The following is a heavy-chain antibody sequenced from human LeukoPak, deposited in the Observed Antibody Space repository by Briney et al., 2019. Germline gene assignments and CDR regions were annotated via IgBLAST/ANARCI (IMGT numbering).Heavy chain of an antibody. V-gene: IGHV3-30*18. J-gene: IGHJ4*02. D-gene: IGHD1-26*01. CDR2: ISYDGSNK. CDR1: GFTFGSYG. Sequence: GGSLRLSCAASGFTFGSYGMHWVRQAPGKGLEWVAVISYDGSNKYYADPVNGRFTISRDNSKNPLSLQMNSLRAEDTAVYYCAKSPSGRSRISRFDYWGQGILVTVSS. CDR3: AKSPSGRSRISRFDY.